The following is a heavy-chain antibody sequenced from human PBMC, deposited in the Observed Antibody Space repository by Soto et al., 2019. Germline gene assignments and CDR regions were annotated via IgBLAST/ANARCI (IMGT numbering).Heavy chain of an antibody. Sequence: EVQLVESGGGLVKPGGSLRLSCAASGFTFSSYSMNWVRQAPGKGLEWVSSISSSSSYIYYADSVKGRFTISRDNAKNSLYLQMNSLRAEDTAVHYCARAPDSSSWYYFDYWGQGTLVTVSS. D-gene: IGHD6-13*01. CDR2: ISSSSSYI. CDR3: ARAPDSSSWYYFDY. V-gene: IGHV3-21*01. CDR1: GFTFSSYS. J-gene: IGHJ4*02.